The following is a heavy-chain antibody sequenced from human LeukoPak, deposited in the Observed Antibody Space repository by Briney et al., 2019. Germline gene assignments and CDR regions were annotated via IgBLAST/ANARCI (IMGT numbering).Heavy chain of an antibody. V-gene: IGHV5-51*01. D-gene: IGHD1-1*01. J-gene: IGHJ3*02. Sequence: GESLKISCKGSGYRFNSYWIGWVRQMPGKGPEWMGIIYPGDSDTRYSPSFQGQVTISADKSISTAYLQRSSLKASDTAMYYCARHEREAFDIWGQGTMVTVSS. CDR1: GYRFNSYW. CDR2: IYPGDSDT. CDR3: ARHEREAFDI.